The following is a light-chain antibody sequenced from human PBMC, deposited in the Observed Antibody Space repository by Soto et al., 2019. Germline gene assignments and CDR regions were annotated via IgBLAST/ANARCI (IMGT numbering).Light chain of an antibody. CDR3: SSYTTSRTVV. CDR1: SSDIGAYHY. V-gene: IGLV2-14*03. Sequence: QSALTQPASVSGFPGQSITISCTGTSSDIGAYHYVSWYQRHPGKAPNLMIYDVSNRPSGISDRFSGSKSGNTASLTISGLQVEDEGDYYCSSYTTSRTVVLGGGTLLTVL. CDR2: DVS. J-gene: IGLJ2*01.